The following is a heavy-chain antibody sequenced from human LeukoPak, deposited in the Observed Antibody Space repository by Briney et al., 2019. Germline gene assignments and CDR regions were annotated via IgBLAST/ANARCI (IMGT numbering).Heavy chain of an antibody. J-gene: IGHJ4*02. CDR3: ARRADYFSTTGYAKFDY. CDR2: LYYSGGT. CDR1: GGSITGYY. V-gene: IGHV4-59*08. Sequence: SETLSLACTVSGGSITGYYWSWTRQPPGKGLEWIGYLYYSGGTDYNRSLKSRVTMSVDTSKNQFSLKLRFVTAADTAVYYCARRADYFSTTGYAKFDYWGQGSLVTVSS. D-gene: IGHD3-9*01.